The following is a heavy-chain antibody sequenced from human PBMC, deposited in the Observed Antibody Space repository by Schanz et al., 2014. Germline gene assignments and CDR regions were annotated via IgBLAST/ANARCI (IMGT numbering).Heavy chain of an antibody. J-gene: IGHJ4*02. D-gene: IGHD1-1*01. CDR1: GFDFNSYS. Sequence: EVRLVESGGGLVQPGGSLRLSCEASGFDFNSYSMNWVRQVPGKGLEWVSVIYSGIGAYYADSVKDRFTVSRDNSKNTLYLQMNSLRAGDTAVYYCARGTDWNLHYWGQGALVTVSS. CDR2: IYSGIGA. V-gene: IGHV3-66*01. CDR3: ARGTDWNLHY.